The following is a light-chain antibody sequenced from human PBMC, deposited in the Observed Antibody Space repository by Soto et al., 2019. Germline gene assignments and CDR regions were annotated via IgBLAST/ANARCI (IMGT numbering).Light chain of an antibody. V-gene: IGKV3-11*01. J-gene: IGKJ5*01. CDR2: DAS. CDR3: QHSSNSPIT. Sequence: EIVLTQSPATLSLSPGERATLSCRASQSVSSYLAWYQQKPGQAPRLLIYDASNRATGIPARFSRSGSGTDFTLTISSLQPEVFAVYYCQHSSNSPITFAQGTRLEIK. CDR1: QSVSSY.